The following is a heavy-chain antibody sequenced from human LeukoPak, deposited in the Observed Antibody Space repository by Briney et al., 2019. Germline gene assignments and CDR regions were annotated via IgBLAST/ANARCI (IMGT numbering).Heavy chain of an antibody. CDR2: IIPIFGTA. D-gene: IGHD3-9*01. V-gene: IGHV1-69*13. Sequence: SVKVSCKASGGTFSSYAISWVRQAPGQGLEWMGGIIPIFGTANYAQKFQGRVTITADESTSTAYMELSSLRSEDTAVHYCARQVLRYFDWLTYFDYWGQGTLVTVSS. CDR1: GGTFSSYA. J-gene: IGHJ4*02. CDR3: ARQVLRYFDWLTYFDY.